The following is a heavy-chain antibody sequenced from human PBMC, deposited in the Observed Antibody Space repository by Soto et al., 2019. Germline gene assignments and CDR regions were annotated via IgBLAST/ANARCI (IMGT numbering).Heavy chain of an antibody. D-gene: IGHD3-16*01. CDR2: IYPTGKT. CDR3: ARAPPGPAPRWGV. V-gene: IGHV4-30-2*01. CDR1: GGSISSGGYS. J-gene: IGHJ6*02. Sequence: SETLSLTFTVSGGSISSGGYSWSWIRQTPGKGLEWIGYIYPTGKTYYNPSLENRATLSIDTSQNQFSLQLTSVTAADTAVYYCARAPPGPAPRWGVWGHGTTVIVSS.